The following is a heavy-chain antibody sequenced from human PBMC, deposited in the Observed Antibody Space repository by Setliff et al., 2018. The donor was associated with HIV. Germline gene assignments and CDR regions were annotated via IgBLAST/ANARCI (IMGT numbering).Heavy chain of an antibody. CDR1: GGSTDSGSYY. CDR2: MYYTGST. J-gene: IGHJ6*02. Sequence: PSETLSLTCTVSGGSTDSGSYYWAWIRQPPGKGLEWIGSMYYTGSTYYNPSLKSRVTISIDTSKNQFSLKLNSVTAADTAMYYCAREDYYYYGMDVWGQGTTVTVSS. V-gene: IGHV4-39*02. CDR3: AREDYYYYGMDV.